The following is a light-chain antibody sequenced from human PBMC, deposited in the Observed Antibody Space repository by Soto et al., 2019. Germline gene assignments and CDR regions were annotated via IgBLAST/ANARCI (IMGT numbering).Light chain of an antibody. V-gene: IGLV2-11*01. CDR1: SSDVGGYNY. CDR2: SVS. Sequence: QSVLTQPASVSGSPGQSITISCTGTSSDVGGYNYVSWYQQHPGKAPKLMISSVSKRPSGVPDRFSGSKSGNTASLTISGLQAEDEADYYCCSYAGSYTYVFGTGTKVTV. CDR3: CSYAGSYTYV. J-gene: IGLJ1*01.